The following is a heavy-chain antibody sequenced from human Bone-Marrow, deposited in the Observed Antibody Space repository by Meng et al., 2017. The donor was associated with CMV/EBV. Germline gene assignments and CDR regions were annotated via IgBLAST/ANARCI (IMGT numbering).Heavy chain of an antibody. CDR2: ISSSSSTI. J-gene: IGHJ6*02. Sequence: GKSLKISCAASGFTFSSYSMNWVRQAPGKGLEWVSYISSSSSTIYYADSVKGRFTISRDNAKNSLYLQMNSLRAEDTAVYYCARVGSLAPYYYGMDVWGQGTTVTVSS. CDR1: GFTFSSYS. CDR3: ARVGSLAPYYYGMDV. V-gene: IGHV3-48*04. D-gene: IGHD3-10*01.